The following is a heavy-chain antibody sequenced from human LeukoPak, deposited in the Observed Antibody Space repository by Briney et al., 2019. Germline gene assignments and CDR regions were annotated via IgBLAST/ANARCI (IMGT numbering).Heavy chain of an antibody. J-gene: IGHJ4*02. V-gene: IGHV3-21*01. Sequence: KSGGSLRLSCAASGFTFSSYGMNWVRQAPGKGLEWVSSISSSSSYIYYADSVKGRFTISRDNAKNSLYLQMNSLRAEDTAVYYCARGLSYYDSSGYYYVVTYFDYWGQGTLVTVSS. CDR1: GFTFSSYG. CDR2: ISSSSSYI. CDR3: ARGLSYYDSSGYYYVVTYFDY. D-gene: IGHD3-22*01.